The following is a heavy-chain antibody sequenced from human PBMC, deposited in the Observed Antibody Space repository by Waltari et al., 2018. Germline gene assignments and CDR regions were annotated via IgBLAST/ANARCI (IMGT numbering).Heavy chain of an antibody. CDR3: AKADRSPTYYDSSGYRDY. Sequence: EVQLLESGGGLVQPGGSLRLSCAASGFTFSSYAMSWVRQAPGQGLEWVSAISGSGGSTYYADSVKGRFTISRDNAKNTLYLQMNSLRAEDTAVYYCAKADRSPTYYDSSGYRDYWGQGTLVTVSS. CDR1: GFTFSSYA. CDR2: ISGSGGST. J-gene: IGHJ4*02. D-gene: IGHD3-22*01. V-gene: IGHV3-23*01.